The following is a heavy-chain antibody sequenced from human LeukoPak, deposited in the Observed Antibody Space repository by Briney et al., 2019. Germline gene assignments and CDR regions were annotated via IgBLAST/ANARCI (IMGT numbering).Heavy chain of an antibody. CDR1: GFTFSNYW. J-gene: IGHJ5*02. D-gene: IGHD5-12*01. Sequence: GGSLRLSCATSGFTFSNYWVHWVRQAPGKGLVWVSRINSDGSSTNYADSVKGRFTISRDNAENTLYLQMNSLRAEDTAMYYCTRDYSGLSWGQGALVTVSS. CDR2: INSDGSST. V-gene: IGHV3-74*01. CDR3: TRDYSGLS.